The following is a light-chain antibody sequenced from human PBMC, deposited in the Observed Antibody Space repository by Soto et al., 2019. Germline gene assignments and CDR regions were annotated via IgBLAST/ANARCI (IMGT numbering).Light chain of an antibody. V-gene: IGLV2-14*01. CDR3: TSYTSSSTWV. CDR2: DVR. J-gene: IGLJ3*02. CDR1: SSDVGGYNY. Sequence: QSVLTQPASVSGSPGQSITISCTGTSSDVGGYNYVSWYQQHPGKAPKLMIYDVRNRPSGISNRFSGSKSGKTASLTISGLQAEDEADYYCTSYTSSSTWVFGGGTKLTVL.